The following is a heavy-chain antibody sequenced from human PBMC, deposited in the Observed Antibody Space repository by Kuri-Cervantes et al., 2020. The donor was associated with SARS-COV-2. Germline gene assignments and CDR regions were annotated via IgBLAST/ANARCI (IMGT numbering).Heavy chain of an antibody. CDR1: GGTISSGCYS. J-gene: IGHJ5*02. D-gene: IGHD2-2*01. CDR3: ARDRYCSSPSCRSNWFDP. CDR2: INHSGST. V-gene: IGHV4-30-2*03. Sequence: SETLSLTCAVSGGTISSGCYSWSWIRQPPGKGLEWIGSINHSGSTYYNPSLKSRVTISVNTSKNQFSLKLSSVTAADTAVYFCARDRYCSSPSCRSNWFDPWGQGTLVTVSS.